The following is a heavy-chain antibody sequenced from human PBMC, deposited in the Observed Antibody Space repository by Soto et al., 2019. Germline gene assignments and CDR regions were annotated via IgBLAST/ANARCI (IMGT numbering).Heavy chain of an antibody. CDR2: INANSGGT. Sequence: QVQLVQSGAEVKKPGASVKVSCKTSGYTFIDYYIHWVRQAPGQGLEWMGWINANSGGTNYAQKFQGWFTFTRDTSISTAYMELNTDDTAVYYCARGPVTAWDNWFYLWGQGTLVTVSS. J-gene: IGHJ5*02. CDR1: GYTFIDYY. CDR3: ARGPVTAWDNWFYL. V-gene: IGHV1-2*04. D-gene: IGHD2-21*02.